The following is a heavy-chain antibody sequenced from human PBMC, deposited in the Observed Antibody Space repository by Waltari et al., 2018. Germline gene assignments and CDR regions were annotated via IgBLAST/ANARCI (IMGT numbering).Heavy chain of an antibody. CDR3: ARDGIVVVVAAAGFPTDY. Sequence: QVQLVESGGGVVQPGRSLRLSCAASGFTFSSYAMHWVRQAPGKGLEWVAVISYDGSNKDYADSVKGRFTISRDNSKNTLYLQMNSLRAEDTAVYYCARDGIVVVVAAAGFPTDYWGQGTLVTVSS. J-gene: IGHJ4*02. CDR2: ISYDGSNK. CDR1: GFTFSSYA. D-gene: IGHD2-15*01. V-gene: IGHV3-30*01.